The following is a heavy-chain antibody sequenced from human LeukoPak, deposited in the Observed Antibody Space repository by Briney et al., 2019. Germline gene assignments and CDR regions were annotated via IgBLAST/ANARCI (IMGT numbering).Heavy chain of an antibody. J-gene: IGHJ5*02. CDR3: ARSIAVAQYNWFDP. Sequence: GASVKVSCKASGYTFTSYGISWVRQAPGQGLEWMGWISAYNGNTNYAQKFQGRVTMTRDTSISTAYMELSRLRSDDTAVYYCARSIAVAQYNWFDPWGQGTLVTVSS. V-gene: IGHV1-18*01. D-gene: IGHD6-19*01. CDR2: ISAYNGNT. CDR1: GYTFTSYG.